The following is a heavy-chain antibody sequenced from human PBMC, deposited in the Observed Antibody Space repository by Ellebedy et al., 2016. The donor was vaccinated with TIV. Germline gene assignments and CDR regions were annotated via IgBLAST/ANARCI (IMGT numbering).Heavy chain of an antibody. J-gene: IGHJ4*02. CDR2: ISYDGTTQ. CDR3: ATSAVGHSHGYYFDY. V-gene: IGHV3-30-3*01. CDR1: GFTFSSYP. D-gene: IGHD5-18*01. Sequence: GESLKISCTVSGFTFSSYPIHWVRLAPGKGLEWVTLISYDGTTQYNADSVKGRFTISRDNSKNTVYLQMKSLRREDTELYYCATSAVGHSHGYYFDYWGQGTLVTVSA.